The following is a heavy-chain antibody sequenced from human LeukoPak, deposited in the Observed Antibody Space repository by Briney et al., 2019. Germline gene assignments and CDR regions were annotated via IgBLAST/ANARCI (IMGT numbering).Heavy chain of an antibody. CDR1: GGSFSGYY. CDR2: INHSGST. J-gene: IGHJ6*03. CDR3: ARVNSYDNYYYYYMDV. Sequence: SETLSLTCAVYGGSFSGYYWSWIRQPPGKGLEWIGEINHSGSTNYNPSLKSRVTISVDTSKNQFSLKLSSVTAADTAVYYCARVNSYDNYYYYYMDVWGKGTTVTVSS. D-gene: IGHD5-12*01. V-gene: IGHV4-34*01.